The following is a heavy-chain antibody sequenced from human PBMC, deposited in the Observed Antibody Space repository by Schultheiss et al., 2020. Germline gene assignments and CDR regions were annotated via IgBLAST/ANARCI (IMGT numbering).Heavy chain of an antibody. J-gene: IGHJ3*02. Sequence: GGSLRLSCAASGFTFSSYEMNWVRQAPGKGLEWVSAISSSGSTIYYVDSVKGRFTISRDNAKNTLYLQMNSLRAEDTAVYYCARDNTDSDDAFDIWGQGTMVTVSS. CDR1: GFTFSSYE. CDR2: ISSSGSTI. V-gene: IGHV3-48*03. CDR3: ARDNTDSDDAFDI.